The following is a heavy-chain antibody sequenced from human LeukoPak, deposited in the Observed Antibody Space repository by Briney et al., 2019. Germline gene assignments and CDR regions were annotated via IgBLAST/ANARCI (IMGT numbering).Heavy chain of an antibody. CDR3: AKDLDYYFDY. D-gene: IGHD2-21*01. CDR2: ISYDGSNK. V-gene: IGHV3-30*18. CDR1: GFTFSDHS. J-gene: IGHJ4*02. Sequence: GGSLRLSCATSGFTFSDHSMDWVRQAPGKGLEWVAVISYDGSNKYYADSVKGRFTISRDNSKNTLYLQMNSLRAEDTAVYYCAKDLDYYFDYWGQGTLVTVSS.